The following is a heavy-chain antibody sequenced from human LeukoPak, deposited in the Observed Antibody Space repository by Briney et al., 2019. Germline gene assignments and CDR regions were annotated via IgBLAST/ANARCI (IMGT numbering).Heavy chain of an antibody. D-gene: IGHD3-10*01. V-gene: IGHV3-48*03. Sequence: SGGSLRLSCAASGFPLSRYEMNWVRQAPGKGLEWVSYISDSGRTVYYTDPVKGRFTISRDNSDNTLYLQMNSLRPEDTAVYYCAKELQPWFPFDDCGQGILVTVSS. CDR3: AKELQPWFPFDD. CDR1: GFPLSRYE. CDR2: ISDSGRTV. J-gene: IGHJ4*02.